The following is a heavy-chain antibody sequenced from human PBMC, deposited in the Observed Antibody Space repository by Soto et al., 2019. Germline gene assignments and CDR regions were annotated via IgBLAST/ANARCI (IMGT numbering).Heavy chain of an antibody. CDR1: GFTFSSYG. Sequence: GGSLSLSCSASGFTFSSYGMHWVRQAPGKGLEWVAVIWYDGSNKYYADSVKGRFTISRDNSKNTLYLQMNSLRAEDTAVYYCARDQVWDTAMEFDYWGQGTLVTVSS. V-gene: IGHV3-33*01. CDR2: IWYDGSNK. J-gene: IGHJ4*02. CDR3: ARDQVWDTAMEFDY. D-gene: IGHD5-18*01.